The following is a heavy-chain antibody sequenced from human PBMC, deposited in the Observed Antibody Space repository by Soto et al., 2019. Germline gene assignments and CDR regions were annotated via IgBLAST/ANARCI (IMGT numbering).Heavy chain of an antibody. D-gene: IGHD3-22*01. Sequence: GSLRLCGPASGFTFSSYAMSWVRQAPGKGLEWVSTFSSVGGGTYYADSVKGRFTISRDNSKNTLYLQMNSLRAEDTALYHCAKTGDSSGYNWFDPWGRGTLVTGLL. CDR2: FSSVGGGT. J-gene: IGHJ5*02. CDR3: AKTGDSSGYNWFDP. CDR1: GFTFSSYA. V-gene: IGHV3-23*01.